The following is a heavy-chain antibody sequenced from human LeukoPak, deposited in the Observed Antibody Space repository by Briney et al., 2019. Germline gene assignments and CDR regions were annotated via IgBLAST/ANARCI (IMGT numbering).Heavy chain of an antibody. V-gene: IGHV4-34*01. CDR1: GGSFSRYY. J-gene: IGHJ4*03. Sequence: SETLSLTCAVYGGSFSRYYWSWIRQSPGKGLEWIAEIDHRGDTNYNPSVKSRVTISVDTSKNHFSLKVRSLSAADTAVYYCARGATISETGYFDFRGQGTLVTVSS. CDR3: ARGATISETGYFDF. D-gene: IGHD5-24*01. CDR2: IDHRGDT.